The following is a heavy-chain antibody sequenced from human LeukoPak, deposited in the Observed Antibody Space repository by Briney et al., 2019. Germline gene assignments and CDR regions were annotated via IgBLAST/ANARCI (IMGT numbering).Heavy chain of an antibody. CDR2: IIPILGIA. D-gene: IGHD2-2*01. CDR1: GGTFSSYT. J-gene: IGHJ4*02. Sequence: SVKVSCKASGGTFSSYTISWVRQAPGQGLEWMGRIIPILGIANYAQKFQGRVTITANKSTRTAYMELSSLRSEDTAVYYCARPRYCSSTSCYWAFDYWGQGTLVTVSS. V-gene: IGHV1-69*02. CDR3: ARPRYCSSTSCYWAFDY.